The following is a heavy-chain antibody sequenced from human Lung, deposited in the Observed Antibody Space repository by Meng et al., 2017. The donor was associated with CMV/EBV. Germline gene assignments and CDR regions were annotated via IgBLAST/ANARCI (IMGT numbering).Heavy chain of an antibody. CDR2: VAYSGTT. CDR1: GGSISSSSYY. V-gene: IGHV4-39*01. J-gene: IGHJ4*02. D-gene: IGHD1-14*01. Sequence: LQVQESGPGLVKPSETLSLTCTVSGGSISSSSYYWAWIRQPPGEGLEWIGSVAYSGTTYYTSSLKSRVSISVDTSKNQFSLKLSSVTAADTAVYYCARHHHSPTFDYWGQGTLVTVSS. CDR3: ARHHHSPTFDY.